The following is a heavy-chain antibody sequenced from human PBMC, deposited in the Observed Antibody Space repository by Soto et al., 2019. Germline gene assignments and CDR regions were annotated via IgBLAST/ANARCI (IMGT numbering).Heavy chain of an antibody. J-gene: IGHJ5*02. Sequence: EVQLVESGGGLVQPGGSLRLSCAASGFTCSVYWMSWVRQTPGKGLEWVGNIKPDGSEKSYVDSLKGRFTISRDNAKNSLYLELSSLRVEDTGVYYCARDYLWGQGTLVTVSS. CDR3: ARDYL. CDR2: IKPDGSEK. CDR1: GFTCSVYW. V-gene: IGHV3-7*01.